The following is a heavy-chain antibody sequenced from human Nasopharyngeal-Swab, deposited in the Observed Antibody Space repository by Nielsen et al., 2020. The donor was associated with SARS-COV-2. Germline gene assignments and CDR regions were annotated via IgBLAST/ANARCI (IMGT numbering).Heavy chain of an antibody. Sequence: GGSLRLSCAVSGFTFSNSWVHWVRQAPGKGLVRVSRIKSDGSRTGYADSVKGRFTNSIDNAKNTLYLQMNSLSAEDTAVYYCARDFDKTGDWGQGTLVTVSS. CDR3: ARDFDKTGD. CDR2: IKSDGSRT. J-gene: IGHJ4*01. CDR1: GFTFSNSW. D-gene: IGHD7-27*01. V-gene: IGHV3-74*01.